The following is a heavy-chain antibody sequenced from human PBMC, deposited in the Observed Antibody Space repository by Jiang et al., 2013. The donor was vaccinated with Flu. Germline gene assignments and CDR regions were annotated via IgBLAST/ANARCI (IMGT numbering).Heavy chain of an antibody. J-gene: IGHJ4*02. V-gene: IGHV6-1*01. CDR1: GDSVSSNSAA. CDR3: ARGWEYSSTWFVLDY. D-gene: IGHD6-13*01. CDR2: TYYRSKWYN. Sequence: QTLSLTCAISGDSVSSNSAAWNWIRQSPSRGLEWLGRTYYRSKWYNDYAVSVKSRIIINPDTSKNQFSLLPNSVTPEDTAVYYCARGWEYSSTWFVLDYWGQGTLVTVSS.